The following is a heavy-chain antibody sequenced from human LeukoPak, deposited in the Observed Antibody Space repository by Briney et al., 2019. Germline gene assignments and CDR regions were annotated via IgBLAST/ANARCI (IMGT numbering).Heavy chain of an antibody. CDR3: ARRAYCGGDCYLDY. J-gene: IGHJ4*02. CDR1: GYSFTTYW. CDR2: IYPGDSDT. V-gene: IGHV5-51*01. D-gene: IGHD2-21*02. Sequence: GESLKISCKGSGYSFTTYWIGWVRQMPGKGLEWMGIIYPGDSDTRYSPSFQGQVIIPADKSISTAYLQWSSLKASDTAMYYCARRAYCGGDCYLDYWGQGTLVTVSS.